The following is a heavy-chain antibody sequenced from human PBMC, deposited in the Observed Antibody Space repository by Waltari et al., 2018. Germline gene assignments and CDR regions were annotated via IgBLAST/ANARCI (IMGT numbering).Heavy chain of an antibody. CDR1: GYSISSGYY. CDR2: IYHSGST. CDR3: ARRGSQPHFDY. Sequence: QVQLQESGPGLVKPSETLSLTCAVPGYSISSGYYWGWIRQPPGKGLEWIGSIYHSGSTYYNPSLKSRVTISVDTSKNQFSLKLSSVTAADTAVYYCARRGSQPHFDYWGQGTLVTVSS. J-gene: IGHJ4*02. V-gene: IGHV4-38-2*01. D-gene: IGHD1-26*01.